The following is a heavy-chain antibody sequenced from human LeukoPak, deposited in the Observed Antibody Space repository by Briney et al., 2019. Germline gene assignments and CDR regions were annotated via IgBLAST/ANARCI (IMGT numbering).Heavy chain of an antibody. CDR2: ISSSSYI. D-gene: IGHD2-2*01. CDR1: GFTFSSYS. CDR3: ALYCSSTSCSPFDS. V-gene: IGHV3-21*01. J-gene: IGHJ4*02. Sequence: PGGSLRLSCAASGFTFSSYSMNWVRQAPGKGLEWVSSISSSSYIYYADSVKGRFTISRDNAKNSLYLQMNSLRAEDTAVYYCALYCSSTSCSPFDSWGQGTLVTVSS.